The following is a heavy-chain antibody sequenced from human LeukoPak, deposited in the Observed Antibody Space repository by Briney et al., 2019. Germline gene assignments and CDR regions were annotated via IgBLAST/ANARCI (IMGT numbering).Heavy chain of an antibody. CDR1: GFTFNRRG. CDR2: IRYDGGEP. J-gene: IGHJ4*02. Sequence: PGGSLRLSCAASGFTFNRRGMHWVRPAPGKGLEWVAFIRYDGGEPFYADFVKGRFTISRANSKNTLYQQLNSLRAEDTAVYYCATAETWLQLRCNYGGQGTLVSVSS. V-gene: IGHV3-30*02. CDR3: ATAETWLQLRCNY. D-gene: IGHD5-24*01.